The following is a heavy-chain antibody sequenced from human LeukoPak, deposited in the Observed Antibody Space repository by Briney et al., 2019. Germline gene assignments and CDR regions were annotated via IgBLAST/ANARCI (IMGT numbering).Heavy chain of an antibody. D-gene: IGHD3-22*01. V-gene: IGHV3-23*01. CDR2: ISGSGGST. J-gene: IGHJ4*02. CDR1: GFTFSSYA. Sequence: QSGGSLRLSCAASGFTFSSYAMSWVRQAPGKGLEWVSAISGSGGSTYYADSVKGRFTISRDNSKNTLYLQMNSLRAEDTAVYYCAKWGPPYYDSSGYAPYFDYWGQGTLVTVSS. CDR3: AKWGPPYYDSSGYAPYFDY.